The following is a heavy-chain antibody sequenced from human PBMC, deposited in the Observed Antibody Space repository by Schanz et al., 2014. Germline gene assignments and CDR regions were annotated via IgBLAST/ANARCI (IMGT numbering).Heavy chain of an antibody. V-gene: IGHV3-7*01. D-gene: IGHD4-17*01. CDR3: ARVLGGDEGLDQ. CDR1: GFTFSGYW. Sequence: EVQLVESGGGLVQPGGSLRLSCAASGFTFSGYWMSWVRQAPGEGLVWVANIKLDGSEKYYVDSVKGRFTISRDNAKNSLCLQMNSLRAEDTALYYCARVLGGDEGLDQWGQGTLVTVSS. CDR2: IKLDGSEK. J-gene: IGHJ4*02.